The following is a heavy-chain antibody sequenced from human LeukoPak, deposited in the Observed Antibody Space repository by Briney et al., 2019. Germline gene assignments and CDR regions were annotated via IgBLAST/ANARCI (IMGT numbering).Heavy chain of an antibody. J-gene: IGHJ4*02. CDR3: ARNLYCSDTSCYRASNY. Sequence: ASVTVSCTASGYTFTDYAMNWVRQAPGQGLEWMGWINTNTGNPTYAQDFTGRFVFSLDTSVSTAYLQISSLKTEDTAVYYCARNLYCSDTSCYRASNYWGQGTLVTVSP. V-gene: IGHV7-4-1*02. CDR2: INTNTGNP. D-gene: IGHD2-2*01. CDR1: GYTFTDYA.